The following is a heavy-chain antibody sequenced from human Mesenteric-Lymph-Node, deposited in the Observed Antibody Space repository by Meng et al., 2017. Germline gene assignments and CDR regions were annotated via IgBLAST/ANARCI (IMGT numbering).Heavy chain of an antibody. CDR2: ISAYNSNT. D-gene: IGHD3-22*01. J-gene: IGHJ4*02. Sequence: ASVKVSCKASGYTFTTYGISWVRQAPGQGLEWMGWISAYNSNTNYAQKFQGRVTMTTDTSTSTAYMELRSLRGDDTAVYYCAREGTDDSSGYYFLVFDYWGQGTLVTV. V-gene: IGHV1-18*01. CDR1: GYTFTTYG. CDR3: AREGTDDSSGYYFLVFDY.